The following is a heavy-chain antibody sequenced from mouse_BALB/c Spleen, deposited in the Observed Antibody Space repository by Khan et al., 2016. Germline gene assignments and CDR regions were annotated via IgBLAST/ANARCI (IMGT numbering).Heavy chain of an antibody. CDR1: GFDFSSYW. D-gene: IGHD1-2*01. Sequence: EVKLLESGGGLVQPGGSLKLSCAASGFDFSSYWTSWVRQAPGKGLEWIGEINPDSSTINYTPSLKDKFIISRDNAKNTLYLQMSKVRSEDTALYFCARLHYYGYRNYWGQGTTLTVSS. V-gene: IGHV4-1*02. J-gene: IGHJ2*01. CDR3: ARLHYYGYRNY. CDR2: INPDSSTI.